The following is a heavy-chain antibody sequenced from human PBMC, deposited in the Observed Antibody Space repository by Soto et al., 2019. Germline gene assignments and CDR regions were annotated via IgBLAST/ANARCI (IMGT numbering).Heavy chain of an antibody. CDR2: IYYSGST. CDR1: GGSISSSSYY. Sequence: SETMYLTSTVSGGSISSSSYYWGWIRKPPGKGLEWIGSIYYSGSTYYNPSLKSRVTISVDTSKNQFSPKLSSVTAADTAVYYCARQAGITIFGVGTYYYYYMDVWGKGTTVTVSS. D-gene: IGHD3-3*01. CDR3: ARQAGITIFGVGTYYYYYMDV. V-gene: IGHV4-39*01. J-gene: IGHJ6*03.